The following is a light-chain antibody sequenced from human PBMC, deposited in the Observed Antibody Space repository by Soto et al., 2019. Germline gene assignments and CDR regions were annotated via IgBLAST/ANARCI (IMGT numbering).Light chain of an antibody. Sequence: QSALTQPRSVSGSPVQSVTISCTGTNSDIGDYTSVSWYQQHPGKAPKLLIYDVHRRPSGVPDRFSGSKSGNTASLTISGLHAEDEADYYCCSDAGSYVFGAGTKLTVL. CDR3: CSDAGSYV. CDR2: DVH. CDR1: NSDIGDYTS. V-gene: IGLV2-11*01. J-gene: IGLJ1*01.